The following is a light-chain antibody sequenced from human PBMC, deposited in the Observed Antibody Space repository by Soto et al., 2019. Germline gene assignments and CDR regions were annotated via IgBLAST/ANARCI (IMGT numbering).Light chain of an antibody. CDR2: EVT. V-gene: IGLV2-14*01. CDR1: STDVGGYNH. CDR3: VSCTGSSGFV. J-gene: IGLJ2*01. Sequence: QSALTQPASVSGSPGQSITISCTGTSTDVGGYNHVSWYQQYPDKAPTLMIYEVTNRPSGVSDCFSGSKSGNTASLTVSGLQAEDEAHYYCVSCTGSSGFVFGGGTKVTVL.